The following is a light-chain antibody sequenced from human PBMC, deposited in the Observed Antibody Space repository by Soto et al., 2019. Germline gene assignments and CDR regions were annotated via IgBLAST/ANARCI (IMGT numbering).Light chain of an antibody. CDR1: LSISSW. V-gene: IGKV1-5*03. CDR2: KAS. CDR3: QQYNSYPWT. J-gene: IGKJ1*01. Sequence: DIQMTQSPSTLSASVGDRVTITCRASLSISSWLAWYQQKPGKAPKLLIYKASSVESGVASRFSGSGSGKEFDLTISSRQPDDFATYYCQQYNSYPWTFGQGTKEQIK.